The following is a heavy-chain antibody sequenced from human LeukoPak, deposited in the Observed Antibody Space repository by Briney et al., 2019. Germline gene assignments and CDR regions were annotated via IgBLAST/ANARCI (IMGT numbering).Heavy chain of an antibody. J-gene: IGHJ4*02. D-gene: IGHD4-17*01. CDR2: ISSSSSSI. CDR3: ARALNDYADYVFDS. Sequence: PGGSLRLSCTASGFTFSVYSMNWVRQAPGKGLEWVSSISSSSSSIYYADSVKGRFTISRDNAKNSLYLQMNSLRAEDTALYYCARALNDYADYVFDSWGQGTLVTVSS. V-gene: IGHV3-21*01. CDR1: GFTFSVYS.